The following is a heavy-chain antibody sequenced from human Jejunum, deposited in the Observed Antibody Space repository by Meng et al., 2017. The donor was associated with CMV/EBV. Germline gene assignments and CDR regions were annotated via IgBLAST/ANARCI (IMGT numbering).Heavy chain of an antibody. CDR3: VHKNPLS. CDR2: IFSDDNE. J-gene: IGHJ5*02. CDR1: GFSFPSSEVG. Sequence: TLTCICSGFSFPSSEVGVAGVRQPPGEALGWLALIFSDDNEHYSPSLKSRLTITKDTSKTQVVLTLANMGPVDTATYYCVHKNPLSWGQGSLVTVSS. V-gene: IGHV2-5*02.